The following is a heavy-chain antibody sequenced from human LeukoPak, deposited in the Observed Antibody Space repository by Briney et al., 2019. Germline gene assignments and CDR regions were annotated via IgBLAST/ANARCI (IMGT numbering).Heavy chain of an antibody. CDR2: ISGSGGST. J-gene: IGHJ4*02. V-gene: IGHV3-23*01. Sequence: PGGSLRLSCTASGFTFSSYAMSWVRQAPGKGLEWASAISGSGGSTYYADSVKGRFTISRDNSKNTLYLQMNSLRAEDTAVYYCAKDLSGSYIHWGQGTLVTVSS. D-gene: IGHD1-26*01. CDR1: GFTFSSYA. CDR3: AKDLSGSYIH.